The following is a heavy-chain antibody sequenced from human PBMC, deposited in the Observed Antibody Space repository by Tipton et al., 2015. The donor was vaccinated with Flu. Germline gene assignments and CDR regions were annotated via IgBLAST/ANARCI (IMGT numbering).Heavy chain of an antibody. CDR1: GGSFSGYY. Sequence: TLSLTCAVYGGSFSGYYWSWIRQPPGKGLEWIGEINHSGSTNYNPSLKSRVTISVDTSKNQFSLKLSSVTAADTAVYYCARGLQIGVPAAMPQHWGQGTLVTVSS. J-gene: IGHJ1*01. V-gene: IGHV4-34*01. D-gene: IGHD2-2*01. CDR3: ARGLQIGVPAAMPQH. CDR2: INHSGST.